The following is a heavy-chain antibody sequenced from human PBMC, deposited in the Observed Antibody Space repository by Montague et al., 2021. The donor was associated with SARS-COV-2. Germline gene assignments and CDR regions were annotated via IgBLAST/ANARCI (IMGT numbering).Heavy chain of an antibody. J-gene: IGHJ4*02. V-gene: IGHV4-34*01. D-gene: IGHD2-21*01. Sequence: SETLSLTCTVAGGSSIGFYWGWVRQPPGRGLEWIGETNHNGNTQYNPSLKSRVTMSSDTSRVHFSLRLTSVTAADTAIYYCARRLYSFGAGTYRDWGQGTLVAVSS. CDR3: ARRLYSFGAGTYRD. CDR1: GGSSIGFY. CDR2: TNHNGNT.